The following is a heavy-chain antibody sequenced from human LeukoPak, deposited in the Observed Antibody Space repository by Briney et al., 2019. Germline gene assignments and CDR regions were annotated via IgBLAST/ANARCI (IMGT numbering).Heavy chain of an antibody. CDR3: ARGGGVVTAASDY. CDR1: GFTFSSYS. V-gene: IGHV3-21*01. J-gene: IGHJ4*02. CDR2: ISSSSSYI. D-gene: IGHD2-2*01. Sequence: KTGGSLRLSCAASGFTFSSYSMNWVRQAPGKGLEWVSSISSSSSYIYYADSVKGRFTISRDNAKNSLYLQMNSLRAEDTAVYYWARGGGVVTAASDYLGQGTLGTGSS.